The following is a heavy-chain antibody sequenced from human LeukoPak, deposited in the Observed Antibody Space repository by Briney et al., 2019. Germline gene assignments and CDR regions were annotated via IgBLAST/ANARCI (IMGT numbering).Heavy chain of an antibody. Sequence: GGSLRLSCAASGFSFSHYGMNWVRQATGKGLEWVSGISGWGGSTYYTDSVKGRFTISTDNSKNTLYLQMNSLRAEDTAVYYCAKRNWNDDTGCWGQGTLVTVSS. D-gene: IGHD1-1*01. CDR3: AKRNWNDDTGC. CDR2: ISGWGGST. J-gene: IGHJ4*02. CDR1: GFSFSHYG. V-gene: IGHV3-23*01.